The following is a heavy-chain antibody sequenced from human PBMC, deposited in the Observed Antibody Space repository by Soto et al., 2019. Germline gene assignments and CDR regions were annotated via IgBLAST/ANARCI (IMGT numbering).Heavy chain of an antibody. V-gene: IGHV4-39*01. CDR1: GGSISSSSYY. CDR2: IYYSGST. D-gene: IGHD5-18*01. CDR3: FFIFSGGNGYGFYYYGMDV. J-gene: IGHJ6*02. Sequence: SETLSLTCTVSGGSISSSSYYWGWIRQPPGKGLEWIGSIYYSGSTYYNPSLKSRVTISVDTSKSQFSLKLSSVTAVDTAVDYFFFIFSGGNGYGFYYYGMDVWGQGTTVTVSS.